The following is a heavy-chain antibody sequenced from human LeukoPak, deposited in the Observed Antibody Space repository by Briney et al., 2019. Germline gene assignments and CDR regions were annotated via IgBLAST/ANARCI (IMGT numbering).Heavy chain of an antibody. J-gene: IGHJ4*02. CDR2: ISGSGEAI. Sequence: PGGSLRLSCAASGFTFSDYEMNWVRQAPGKGLEWVSYISGSGEAIYYADSVKGRFTISRDNANNLLYLQMNSLRGEDTALYYCARDWATSWYGEYFDYWGRGTLVTVSS. V-gene: IGHV3-48*03. CDR1: GFTFSDYE. CDR3: ARDWATSWYGEYFDY. D-gene: IGHD6-13*01.